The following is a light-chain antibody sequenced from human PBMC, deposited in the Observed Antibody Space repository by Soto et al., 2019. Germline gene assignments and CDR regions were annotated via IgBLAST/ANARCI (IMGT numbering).Light chain of an antibody. Sequence: ILLTQSPSSLSASVGDRFTITCRASQDISSSLNWYQHKSGKAPKLLIYAASGLHSGVPSRFSGSGSGTDFTLTIGSLQPEDFATYYCQQSYVTPWTFGQGTKVDI. CDR3: QQSYVTPWT. J-gene: IGKJ1*01. V-gene: IGKV1-39*01. CDR2: AAS. CDR1: QDISSS.